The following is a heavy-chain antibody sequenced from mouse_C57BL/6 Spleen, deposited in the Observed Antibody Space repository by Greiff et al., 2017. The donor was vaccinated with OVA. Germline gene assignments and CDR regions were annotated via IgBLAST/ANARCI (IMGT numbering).Heavy chain of an antibody. J-gene: IGHJ1*03. Sequence: VQVVESGAELARPGASVKLSCKASGYTFTSYGISWVKQRTGQGLEWIGEIYPRRGNTYYNEKFKGKATLTADKSSSTAYMELRSLTSEDSAVYFCARVEGSSHGDFDVGGTGTTVTVSS. CDR2: IYPRRGNT. V-gene: IGHV1-81*01. CDR3: ARVEGSSHGDFDV. CDR1: GYTFTSYG. D-gene: IGHD1-1*01.